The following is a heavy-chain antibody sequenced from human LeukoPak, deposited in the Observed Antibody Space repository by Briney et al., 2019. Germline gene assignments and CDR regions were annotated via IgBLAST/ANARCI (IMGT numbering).Heavy chain of an antibody. CDR1: GGTFSSYA. D-gene: IGHD3-22*01. Sequence: SVKVSCKASGGTFSSYAISWVRQAPGQGLEWMGGIIPIFGTANYAQKFQGRVTITADESTSTAYMELSSLRSEDTAVYYCARDRRYYDSSGYSYYWYFDLWGRGTLVTVSS. V-gene: IGHV1-69*01. CDR2: IIPIFGTA. J-gene: IGHJ2*01. CDR3: ARDRRYYDSSGYSYYWYFDL.